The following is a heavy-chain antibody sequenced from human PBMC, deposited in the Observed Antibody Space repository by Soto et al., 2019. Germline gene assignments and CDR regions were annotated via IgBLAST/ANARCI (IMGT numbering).Heavy chain of an antibody. V-gene: IGHV3-30*14. CDR2: ISYDGSNK. Sequence: LRLSCAASGFTFSSYAMHWVRQAPGKGLEWVAVISYDGSNKYYADSVKGRFTISKDTSKSQVVLTMTNMDPVDTATYYCARIWAARWAFDIWGQGTMVTVSS. J-gene: IGHJ3*02. CDR3: ARIWAARWAFDI. D-gene: IGHD2-15*01. CDR1: GFTFSSYA.